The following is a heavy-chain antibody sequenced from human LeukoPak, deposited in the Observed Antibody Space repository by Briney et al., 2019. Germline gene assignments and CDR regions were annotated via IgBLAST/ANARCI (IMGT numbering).Heavy chain of an antibody. D-gene: IGHD6-6*01. CDR3: ARSDSSSSQIFPFDY. CDR1: GYTFTSYG. CDR2: ISAYNGNT. V-gene: IGHV1-18*01. Sequence: ASVKVSCKASGYTFTSYGISWVRQAPGQGLEWMGWISAYNGNTNYAQKLQGRVTMTTDTSTSTAYMELRSLRSDDTAVYYCARSDSSSSQIFPFDYWGQGTLVTVSS. J-gene: IGHJ4*02.